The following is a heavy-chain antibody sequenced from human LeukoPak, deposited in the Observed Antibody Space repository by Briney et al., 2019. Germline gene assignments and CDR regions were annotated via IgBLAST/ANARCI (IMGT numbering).Heavy chain of an antibody. J-gene: IGHJ4*02. CDR3: ARDGYSYGSPADY. CDR1: GFTFSSYS. Sequence: GGSLRLSCAASGFTFSSYSMNWVRQAPGKGLEWVSSISSSSSYTYYADSVKGRFTISRDNAKNSLYLQMNSLRAEDTAVYYCARDGYSYGSPADYWGQGTLVTVSS. CDR2: ISSSSSYT. D-gene: IGHD5-18*01. V-gene: IGHV3-21*01.